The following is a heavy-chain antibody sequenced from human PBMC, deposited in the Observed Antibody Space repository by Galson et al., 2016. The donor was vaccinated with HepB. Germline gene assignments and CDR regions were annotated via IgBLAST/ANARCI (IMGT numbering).Heavy chain of an antibody. J-gene: IGHJ5*02. CDR2: VYHSGTT. Sequence: SETLSLTCGVSGASIISRDWWTWVRQPPGKGLEWIGQVYHSGTTNYSPSLKSRATISVDNSKNQFSLNLNSVTAADTAVYYCARGQLIHGFDPWGQGTLVTVSS. V-gene: IGHV4-4*02. CDR1: GASIISRDW. CDR3: ARGQLIHGFDP. D-gene: IGHD1-1*01.